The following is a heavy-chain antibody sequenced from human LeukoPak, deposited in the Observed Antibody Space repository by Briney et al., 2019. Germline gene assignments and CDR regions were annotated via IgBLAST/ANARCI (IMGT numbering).Heavy chain of an antibody. CDR1: GFTFRSYA. Sequence: PGGSLRLSCAASGFTFRSYAVSWVRQAPGKGLEWVGRIKSKTDGGTTDYAAPVKGRFTISRDDSKNTLYLQMNSLKTEDTAVYYCTTGIVGATLDYWGQGTLVTVSS. CDR3: TTGIVGATLDY. J-gene: IGHJ4*02. D-gene: IGHD1-26*01. V-gene: IGHV3-15*01. CDR2: IKSKTDGGTT.